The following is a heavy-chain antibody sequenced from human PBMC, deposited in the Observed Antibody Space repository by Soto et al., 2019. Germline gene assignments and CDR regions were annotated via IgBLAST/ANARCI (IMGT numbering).Heavy chain of an antibody. J-gene: IGHJ4*02. Sequence: QVQLVQSGAEVKKPGASVEVSCKASGYTFTSYDINWVRQATGQGLEWMGWMNPNSGNTAYAQKFQGRVTMTRNTSISTAYMELSSLRSEDTAVYYCARERTGPNYFDYWGQGTLVTVSS. CDR1: GYTFTSYD. D-gene: IGHD1-7*01. CDR3: ARERTGPNYFDY. CDR2: MNPNSGNT. V-gene: IGHV1-8*01.